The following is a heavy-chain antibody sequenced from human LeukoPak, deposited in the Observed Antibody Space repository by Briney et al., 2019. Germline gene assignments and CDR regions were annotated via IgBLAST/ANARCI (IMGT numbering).Heavy chain of an antibody. Sequence: SGPPLVHLRRPLTFPCTLLGFLLSPSGMCVSWIRHPPGKALEWLARLDGDDDKYYSTSLKTRLTISKDTSKNQVVLTMTNMDPVDTATYYCARIQSDSYGRYYFDYWGQGTLVTVSS. J-gene: IGHJ4*02. CDR2: LDGDDDK. CDR1: GFLLSPSGMC. CDR3: ARIQSDSYGRYYFDY. V-gene: IGHV2-70*11. D-gene: IGHD5-18*01.